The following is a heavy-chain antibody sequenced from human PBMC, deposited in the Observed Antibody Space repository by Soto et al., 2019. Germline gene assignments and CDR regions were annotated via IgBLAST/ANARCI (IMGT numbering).Heavy chain of an antibody. CDR2: ISTLKGRT. V-gene: IGHV1-18*04. J-gene: IGHJ1*01. D-gene: IGHD4-17*01. Sequence: QVQLVQSGPDLKRPGASMKVSCKASGYTFTSYGISWVRQAPGQVLEWMAWISTLKGRTQYSQKAQGRVTLSTDTSSNTAYMEMPTLRGDDTAVYDCAMDYGDRPEYFKHWGQGTLVPVS. CDR3: AMDYGDRPEYFKH. CDR1: GYTFTSYG.